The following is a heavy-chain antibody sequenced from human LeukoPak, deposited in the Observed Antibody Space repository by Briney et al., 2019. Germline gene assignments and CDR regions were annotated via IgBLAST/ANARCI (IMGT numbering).Heavy chain of an antibody. CDR3: ARALSSSREYDY. CDR1: GYTFTGYY. CDR2: ISAYNGNT. V-gene: IGHV1-18*04. J-gene: IGHJ4*02. D-gene: IGHD6-13*01. Sequence: GASVKVSCKASGYTFTGYYMHWVRQAPGQGLEWMGWISAYNGNTNYAQKLQGRVTMTTDTSTSTAYMELRSLRSDDTAVYYCARALSSSREYDYWGQGTLVTVSS.